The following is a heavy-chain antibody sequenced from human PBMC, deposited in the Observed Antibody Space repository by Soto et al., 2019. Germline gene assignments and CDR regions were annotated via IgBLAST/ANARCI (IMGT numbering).Heavy chain of an antibody. D-gene: IGHD2-2*01. CDR2: IDSSGRYI. CDR1: GPIFSSYG. V-gene: IGHV3-21*01. J-gene: IGHJ4*02. CDR3: ARDESAGSSTSD. Sequence: EVQLVESGGGLVKPGGSLRLSCVASGPIFSSYGMNWLRQAPGKGLEWVSSIDSSGRYIDYADSLQGRFTISSDNAKNSMYLQMNSLRVADTARYFCARDESAGSSTSDWGQGTLVTVSS.